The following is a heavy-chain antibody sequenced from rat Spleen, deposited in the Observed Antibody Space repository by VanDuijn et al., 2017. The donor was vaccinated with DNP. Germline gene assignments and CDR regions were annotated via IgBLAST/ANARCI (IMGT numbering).Heavy chain of an antibody. CDR3: ASSMGSYYPYYFDY. Sequence: EVQLVESGGGLVQPGRSLKLSCAASGFTFSNHGMAWVRQAPTKGLEWVASITNSGGSTYYRDSVKGRFTISRDNAKSTLYLQMDSLRSEDTATYYCASSMGSYYPYYFDYWGQGVMVTVSS. V-gene: IGHV5S13*01. J-gene: IGHJ2*01. CDR1: GFTFSNHG. CDR2: ITNSGGST. D-gene: IGHD1-12*02.